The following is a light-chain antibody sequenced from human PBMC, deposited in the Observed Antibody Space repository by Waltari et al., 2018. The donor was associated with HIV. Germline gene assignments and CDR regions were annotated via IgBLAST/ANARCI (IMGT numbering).Light chain of an antibody. CDR1: SSNIGKTY. J-gene: IGLJ3*02. CDR3: ASWDSSLSVGV. V-gene: IGLV1-51*02. CDR2: ENT. Sequence: QSVLTQPPSVSAAPGQKVTISCSGGSSNIGKTYVSWYQQSPGTAPRLLIYENTKRRSGLPDRFSGSKSATSATLDITGLQTGDEADYYCASWDSSLSVGVFGGGTRLTVL.